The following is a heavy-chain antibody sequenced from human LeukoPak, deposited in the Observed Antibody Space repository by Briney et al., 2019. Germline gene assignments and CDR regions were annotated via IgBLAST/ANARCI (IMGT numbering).Heavy chain of an antibody. J-gene: IGHJ6*03. CDR2: IYYSGST. CDR1: ADSIGNNSYD. Sequence: SETLSLTCTVSADSIGNNSYDWGWIRQPPGKGLEWIGSIYYSGSTYYNPSLKSRVTIDVDTSKNQFSLKLSSVTAADTAVYYCARSQDYYYYYMDVWGKGTTVTISS. CDR3: ARSQDYYYYYMDV. V-gene: IGHV4-39*01.